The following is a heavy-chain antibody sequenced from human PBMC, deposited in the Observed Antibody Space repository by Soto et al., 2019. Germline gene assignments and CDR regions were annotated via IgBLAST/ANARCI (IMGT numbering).Heavy chain of an antibody. CDR2: IMPVLRTP. D-gene: IGHD2-8*01. Sequence: QVQLEQSGAEVKKPGSSVKVSCKASGGTFRTAAISWVRQAPGQGLEWMGGIMPVLRTPDYAQKFQGRVTITADESTNTAYMELSGLRSDDTAVYYCARDNDRPQLGGNYYYILDVWGQGTTITVSS. J-gene: IGHJ6*02. V-gene: IGHV1-69*11. CDR3: ARDNDRPQLGGNYYYILDV. CDR1: GGTFRTAA.